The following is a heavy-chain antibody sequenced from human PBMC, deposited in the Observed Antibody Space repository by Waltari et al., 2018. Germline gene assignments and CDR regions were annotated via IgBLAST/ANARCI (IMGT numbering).Heavy chain of an antibody. CDR2: IRYDGSNK. Sequence: QVQLVESGGGVVQPGGSLRLSCAASGFTFSSYGMHWVRQAPGKGLEWVAFIRYDGSNKYYADSVKGRFTISRDNSKNTLYLQMNSLRAEDTVVYYCAKDAGDSTIDYWGQGTLVTVSS. D-gene: IGHD2-21*02. J-gene: IGHJ4*02. CDR1: GFTFSSYG. V-gene: IGHV3-30*02. CDR3: AKDAGDSTIDY.